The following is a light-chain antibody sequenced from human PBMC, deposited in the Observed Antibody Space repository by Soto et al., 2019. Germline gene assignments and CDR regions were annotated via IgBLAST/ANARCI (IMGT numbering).Light chain of an antibody. CDR3: QQIYTTPPT. CDR1: QSINSY. J-gene: IGKJ1*01. CDR2: AAS. V-gene: IGKV1-39*01. Sequence: DIQMTQSPSSLSASVGDRVTITCRASQSINSYLSWYQQKPGKAPKLLIYAASTLQSGVPSRFSGSGSGTEFPLTISGLQPEDFAIYYCQQIYTTPPTFGQGTRVDTK.